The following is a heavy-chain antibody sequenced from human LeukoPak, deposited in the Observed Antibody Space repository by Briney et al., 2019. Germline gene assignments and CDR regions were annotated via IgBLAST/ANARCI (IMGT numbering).Heavy chain of an antibody. CDR3: ARDAEIVGATLDY. J-gene: IGHJ4*02. Sequence: SETLSLTCTVSGGSISSYYWSWIRQPPGKGLEWIGYIYYSGSTNYNPSLKSRVTISVDTSKNQFSLKLSSVTAADTAVYYCARDAEIVGATLDYWGQGTLVTVSS. CDR1: GGSISSYY. CDR2: IYYSGST. D-gene: IGHD1-26*01. V-gene: IGHV4-59*01.